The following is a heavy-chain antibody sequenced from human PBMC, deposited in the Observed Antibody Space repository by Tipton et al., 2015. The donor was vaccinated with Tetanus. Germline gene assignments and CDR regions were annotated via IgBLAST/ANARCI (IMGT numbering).Heavy chain of an antibody. Sequence: QVQLVQSGAEVKKPGASVKVSCKASGYTFTSYYMHWVRQAPGQGLEWMGIINTSGGSTSYAQKFQGRVTMTRDTSTSTVYMGLSSLRSEDTAVYYCARDSDSETTVTTSYDYWGQGTLVTVSS. CDR1: GYTFTSYY. J-gene: IGHJ4*02. CDR3: ARDSDSETTVTTSYDY. D-gene: IGHD4-17*01. CDR2: INTSGGST. V-gene: IGHV1-46*01.